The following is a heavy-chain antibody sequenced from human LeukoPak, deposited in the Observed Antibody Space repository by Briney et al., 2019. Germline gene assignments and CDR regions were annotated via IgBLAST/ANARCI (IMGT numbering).Heavy chain of an antibody. Sequence: GSLRLSCAASGFTFSSYAMSWVRQAPGKGLEWVSAISGSGGSTYYADSVKGRFTISRDNSKNTLYLQMNSLRAEDTAVYYCAKEGNYVWGSYRPSFDYWGQGTLVTVSS. D-gene: IGHD3-16*02. CDR1: GFTFSSYA. CDR3: AKEGNYVWGSYRPSFDY. V-gene: IGHV3-23*01. CDR2: ISGSGGST. J-gene: IGHJ4*02.